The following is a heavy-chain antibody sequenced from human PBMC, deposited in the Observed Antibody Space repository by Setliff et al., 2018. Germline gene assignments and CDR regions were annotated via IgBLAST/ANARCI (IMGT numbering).Heavy chain of an antibody. J-gene: IGHJ4*02. D-gene: IGHD6-13*01. V-gene: IGHV1-18*01. Sequence: GASVKVSCKASGYTFTNYGVTWVRQAPGQGLEWMGWIGAYNGNTYNAHKFQGRVTMTSDTSTSTAYMELRSLRSDDTAVYYCARAPYSSSWTFDYWGQGTLVTVSS. CDR1: GYTFTNYG. CDR2: IGAYNGNT. CDR3: ARAPYSSSWTFDY.